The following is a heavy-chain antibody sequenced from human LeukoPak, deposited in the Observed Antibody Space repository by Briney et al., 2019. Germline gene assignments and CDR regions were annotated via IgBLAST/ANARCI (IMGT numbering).Heavy chain of an antibody. Sequence: GASVKVSCKASGYTFTSYGISWVRQAPGQGREGMGLFSAYNGNTNYAQKLQGRVTMTTDTSTSTAYMELRSLRSDDTAVYYCARDGLVATPYGMDVWGQGTTVTVSS. CDR1: GYTFTSYG. D-gene: IGHD5-12*01. CDR2: FSAYNGNT. V-gene: IGHV1-18*01. CDR3: ARDGLVATPYGMDV. J-gene: IGHJ6*02.